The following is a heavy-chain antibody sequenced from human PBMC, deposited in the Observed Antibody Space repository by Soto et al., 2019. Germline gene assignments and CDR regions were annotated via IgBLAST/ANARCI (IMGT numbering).Heavy chain of an antibody. V-gene: IGHV3-33*01. Sequence: QVQLVESGGGVVQPGRSLRLSCAASGFIFSSHAMHWFRRPPGKGLEWVAEIWHDGTTTYYADSVKGRFTISRDSSKNTLYLDMNNLRADGTAVYHCGRDDRGRGASADYWGQGTVVSVSS. CDR3: GRDDRGRGASADY. D-gene: IGHD3-16*01. CDR2: IWHDGTTT. J-gene: IGHJ4*02. CDR1: GFIFSSHA.